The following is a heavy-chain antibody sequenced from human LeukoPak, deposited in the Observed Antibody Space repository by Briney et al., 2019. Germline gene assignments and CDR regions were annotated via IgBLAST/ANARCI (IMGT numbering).Heavy chain of an antibody. CDR1: GFTVSSNY. J-gene: IGHJ2*01. CDR2: IYSGGTT. V-gene: IGHV3-53*01. D-gene: IGHD2-15*01. Sequence: PGGSLRLSCAASGFTVSSNYMSWVRQAPGKGPEWVSVIYSGGTTYYADSVKGRFTISRDSSKNTLFLHMNSLRAEDTAVYYCAREREYCSGGSCYPNWYFDLWGRGTLVTVSS. CDR3: AREREYCSGGSCYPNWYFDL.